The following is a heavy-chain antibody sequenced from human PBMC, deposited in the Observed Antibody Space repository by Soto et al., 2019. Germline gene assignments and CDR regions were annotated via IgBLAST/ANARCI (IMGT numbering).Heavy chain of an antibody. Sequence: SETLSLTCTVSGYSISSGYHWAWIRQPPGKGLERLGSVHYSGNTYYNPSLKSRLTISVDKSKNQFSLNLSSVTAADTAVYYCARQDRVVAEGRWFDPWGQGTLVTVSS. CDR1: GYSISSGYH. CDR2: VHYSGNT. CDR3: ARQDRVVAEGRWFDP. V-gene: IGHV4-38-2*02. J-gene: IGHJ5*02. D-gene: IGHD2-15*01.